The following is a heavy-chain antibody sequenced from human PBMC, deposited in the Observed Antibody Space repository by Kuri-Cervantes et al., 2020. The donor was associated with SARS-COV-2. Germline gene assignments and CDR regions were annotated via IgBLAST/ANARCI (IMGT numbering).Heavy chain of an antibody. CDR3: ATVSDYYDSSGYFLDFDY. V-gene: IGHV3-21*01. CDR2: ISSSSSYI. CDR1: GFTFSRYE. J-gene: IGHJ4*02. D-gene: IGHD3-22*01. Sequence: GESLKISCVASGFTFSRYEINWVRQAPGKGLEWVSSISSSSSYIYYADSVKGRFTISRDNAKNSLYLQMNSLRAEDTAVYYCATVSDYYDSSGYFLDFDYWGQGTLVTVSS.